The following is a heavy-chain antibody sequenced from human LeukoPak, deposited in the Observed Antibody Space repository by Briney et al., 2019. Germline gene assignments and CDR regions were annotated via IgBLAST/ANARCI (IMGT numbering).Heavy chain of an antibody. Sequence: GGSLRLSCAASGFTFSGYGMHWVRQAPGKGLEWVAVISYDGSNKYYADSVKGRFTISRDNSKNTLYLQMNSLRAEDTAVYYCARGGSSGWNYFDYWGQGTLVTVSS. J-gene: IGHJ4*02. CDR3: ARGGSSGWNYFDY. CDR2: ISYDGSNK. CDR1: GFTFSGYG. V-gene: IGHV3-30*03. D-gene: IGHD6-19*01.